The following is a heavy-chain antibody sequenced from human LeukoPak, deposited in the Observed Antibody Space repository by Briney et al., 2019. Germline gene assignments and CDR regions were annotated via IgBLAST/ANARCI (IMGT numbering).Heavy chain of an antibody. CDR3: ARAIAAAAFDY. D-gene: IGHD6-13*01. Sequence: SETLSLTCTVSGGSISSYYWSWIRQPPGKGLEWIGYIYYSGSTNYNPSLKSRVTISVDTSKNQFSLKLSSVTAADTAVYYCARAIAAAAFDYWGQGTLVTVSS. V-gene: IGHV4-59*08. J-gene: IGHJ4*02. CDR2: IYYSGST. CDR1: GGSISSYY.